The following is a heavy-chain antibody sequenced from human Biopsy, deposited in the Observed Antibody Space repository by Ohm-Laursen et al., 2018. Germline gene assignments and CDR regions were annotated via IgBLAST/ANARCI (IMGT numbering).Heavy chain of an antibody. Sequence: SETLSLTCAVYGGSFSGYYWSWIRQPPGKGLEWIGEINHRGSTNYNPSLKSRVTISVDTSKNQFSLKLRSVTAADTAVHYCARAVDYYDPYYYYGLDVWGQGTTVTVSS. V-gene: IGHV4-34*01. CDR1: GGSFSGYY. CDR2: INHRGST. CDR3: ARAVDYYDPYYYYGLDV. D-gene: IGHD3-16*01. J-gene: IGHJ6*02.